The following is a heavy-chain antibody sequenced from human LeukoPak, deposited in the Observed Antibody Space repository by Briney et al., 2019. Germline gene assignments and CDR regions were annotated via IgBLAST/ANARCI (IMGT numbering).Heavy chain of an antibody. CDR3: ARLLDGYYYYMDV. CDR1: GGSISSYY. D-gene: IGHD1-1*01. V-gene: IGHV4-59*08. J-gene: IGHJ6*03. CDR2: IYYSGST. Sequence: SETLTLPCTVSGGSISSYYWSWIRQPPGKGLEWIGYIYYSGSTNYNPSLKSRVTISVDTSKNQFSLKLSSVTAADTAVYYCARLLDGYYYYMDVWGNRTTVTVSS.